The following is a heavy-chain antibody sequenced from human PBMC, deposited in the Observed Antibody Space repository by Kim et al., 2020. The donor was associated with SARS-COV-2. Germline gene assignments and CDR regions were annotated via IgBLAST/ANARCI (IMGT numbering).Heavy chain of an antibody. CDR3: ARNRESVATIDY. D-gene: IGHD5-12*01. V-gene: IGHV3-48*02. J-gene: IGHJ4*02. Sequence: YADTVKARFTISRDNVKNSLYLQMNSQRDEDTAVYYCARNRESVATIDYWGQGTLVTVSS.